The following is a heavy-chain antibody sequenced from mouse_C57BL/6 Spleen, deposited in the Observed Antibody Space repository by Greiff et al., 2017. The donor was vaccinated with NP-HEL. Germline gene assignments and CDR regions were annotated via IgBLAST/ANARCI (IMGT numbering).Heavy chain of an antibody. CDR2: IYPSDSET. Sequence: QVQLKQPGAELVRPGSSVKLSCKASGYTFTSYWMDWVKQRPGQGLEWIGNIYPSDSETHYNQKFKDKATLTVDKSSSTAYMQLSSLTSEDSAVYYCARERGLYPLDYWGQGTTLTVSS. D-gene: IGHD2-12*01. CDR1: GYTFTSYW. V-gene: IGHV1-61*01. CDR3: ARERGLYPLDY. J-gene: IGHJ2*01.